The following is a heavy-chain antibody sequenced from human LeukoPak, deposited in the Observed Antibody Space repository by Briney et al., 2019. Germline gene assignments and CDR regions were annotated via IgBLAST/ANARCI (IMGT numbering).Heavy chain of an antibody. Sequence: SETLSLTCTVSGGSISSSSYYWGWIRQPPGKGLEWIGSIYYSGSTYYNPSLKSRVTISVDTSKNQFSLKLSFVTAADTAVYYCARHSGLVRGFDPWGQGTLVTVSS. CDR3: ARHSGLVRGFDP. J-gene: IGHJ5*02. CDR2: IYYSGST. V-gene: IGHV4-39*01. CDR1: GGSISSSSYY. D-gene: IGHD3/OR15-3a*01.